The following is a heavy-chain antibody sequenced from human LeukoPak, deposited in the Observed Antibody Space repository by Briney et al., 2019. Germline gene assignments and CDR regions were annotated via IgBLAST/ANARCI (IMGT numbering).Heavy chain of an antibody. J-gene: IGHJ4*02. CDR1: GFTFSSYA. V-gene: IGHV3-23*01. CDR3: AKRSDGDSGFFDY. D-gene: IGHD1-26*01. CDR2: ISGGGSTT. Sequence: GGSLRLSCAASGFTFSSYAMYWVRQAPGKGLEWASAISGGGSTTHYADSVKGRFTISRDNSKNTLYLQMNSLRAEDTAAYYCAKRSDGDSGFFDYWGQGPLVTVSS.